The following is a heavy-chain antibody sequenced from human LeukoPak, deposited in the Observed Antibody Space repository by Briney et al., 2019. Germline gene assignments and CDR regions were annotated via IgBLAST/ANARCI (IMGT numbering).Heavy chain of an antibody. CDR3: ARDHSPLYSNYFRVLRVHYFDY. CDR2: ISAYNGNT. J-gene: IGHJ4*02. V-gene: IGHV1-18*01. CDR1: GYTFTSYG. Sequence: ASVKVSCKASGYTFTSYGISWVRQAPGQGLEWMGWISAYNGNTNYAQKLQGRVTMTTDTSTSTAYMELRSLRSDDTAVYYCARDHSPLYSNYFRVLRVHYFDYWGQGTLVTVSS. D-gene: IGHD4-11*01.